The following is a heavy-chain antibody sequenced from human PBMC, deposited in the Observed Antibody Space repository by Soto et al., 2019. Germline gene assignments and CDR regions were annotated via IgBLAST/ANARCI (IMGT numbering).Heavy chain of an antibody. CDR3: AKDSRDGYSSSWFDY. CDR2: ISYDGSNK. J-gene: IGHJ4*02. V-gene: IGHV3-30*18. Sequence: GGSLRLSCAASGFTFSSYGMHWVRQAPGKGLEWVAVISYDGSNKYYADSVKGRFTISRDNSKNTLYLQMNSLRAEDTAVYYCAKDSRDGYSSSWFDYWGQGTLVTVSS. D-gene: IGHD6-13*01. CDR1: GFTFSSYG.